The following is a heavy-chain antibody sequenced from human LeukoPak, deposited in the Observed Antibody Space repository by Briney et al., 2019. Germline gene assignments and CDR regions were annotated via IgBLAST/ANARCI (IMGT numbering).Heavy chain of an antibody. J-gene: IGHJ3*02. D-gene: IGHD1-26*01. CDR1: GYSFTSYW. CDR3: ARHGISGSYFSAFDI. Sequence: GESLKISCEGSGYSFTSYWIGWVRQMPGKGLEWMGIIYPGDSDTRYSPSFQGQVTISADKSISTAYLQWSSLKASDTAMYYCARHGISGSYFSAFDIWGQGTMVTVSS. V-gene: IGHV5-51*01. CDR2: IYPGDSDT.